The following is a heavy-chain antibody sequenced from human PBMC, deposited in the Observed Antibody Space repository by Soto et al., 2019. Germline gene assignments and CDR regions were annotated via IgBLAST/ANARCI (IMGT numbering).Heavy chain of an antibody. V-gene: IGHV1-18*01. CDR3: ARDRSTGYSYAADY. CDR1: GYTFTSYG. D-gene: IGHD5-18*01. Sequence: VKVSCKASGYTFTSYGISWVRQAPGQGLEWMGWISAYNGNTNYAQKLQGRVTMTTDTSTSTAYMELRSLRSDDTAVYYCARDRSTGYSYAADYWGQGTLVTVSS. CDR2: ISAYNGNT. J-gene: IGHJ4*02.